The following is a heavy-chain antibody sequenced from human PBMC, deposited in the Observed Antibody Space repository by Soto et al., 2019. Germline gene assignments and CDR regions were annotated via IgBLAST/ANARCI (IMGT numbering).Heavy chain of an antibody. V-gene: IGHV3-23*01. Sequence: EVQLLESGGGLVQRGGPRDLSCEAFGFTFRNYAMTWVRQAPGKGLEWVSLISSTGSSTYYADSVKGRFTISRDNSKNTLSLQINSLRAEDTAVYYCAKSLRTAAFDYWGQGALVTVFS. CDR1: GFTFRNYA. D-gene: IGHD1-1*01. CDR2: ISSTGSST. J-gene: IGHJ4*02. CDR3: AKSLRTAAFDY.